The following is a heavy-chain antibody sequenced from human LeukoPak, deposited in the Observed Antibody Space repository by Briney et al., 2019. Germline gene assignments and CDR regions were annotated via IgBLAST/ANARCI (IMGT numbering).Heavy chain of an antibody. CDR1: GFTFSSYA. J-gene: IGHJ4*02. V-gene: IGHV3-30*02. D-gene: IGHD5-18*01. Sequence: AGGSLRLSCAASGFTFSSYAMGWVRQAPGKGLEWVAFIRYDARNIYYADSVKGRFTISRDNSKKTLYLQMNSLRAEDTAFYYCAKDIYSYGELDHWGQGTLAIVSS. CDR3: AKDIYSYGELDH. CDR2: IRYDARNI.